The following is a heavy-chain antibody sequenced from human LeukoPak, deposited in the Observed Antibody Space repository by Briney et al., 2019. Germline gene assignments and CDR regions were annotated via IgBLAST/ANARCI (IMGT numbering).Heavy chain of an antibody. CDR3: ARANFLYCSSSTCLFDY. D-gene: IGHD2-2*01. V-gene: IGHV1-2*02. CDR2: INPNDGDT. CDR1: GYTFTVYY. J-gene: IGHJ4*02. Sequence: ASVRVSCKTSGYTFTVYYMHWVPQAPGQGFEWMGWINPNDGDTNYAQKFRGRVTMTRDTSISTAHMEVSRLRSDDTAVYYCARANFLYCSSSTCLFDYWGQGTLVTVSS.